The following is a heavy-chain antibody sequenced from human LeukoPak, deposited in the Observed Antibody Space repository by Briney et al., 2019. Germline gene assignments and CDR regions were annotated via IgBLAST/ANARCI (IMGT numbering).Heavy chain of an antibody. CDR1: GASISSYY. CDR2: IYATGSP. CDR3: ARGRAGLLWFRELLSLDY. V-gene: IGHV4-4*07. D-gene: IGHD3-10*01. Sequence: SETLSLTCTVSGASISSYYWSWIRQPADRGLEWIGRIYATGSPNYNPSLKSRVTMSVDTSKNQFSLKLSSVTAADTAVYYCARGRAGLLWFRELLSLDYWGQGTLVTVSS. J-gene: IGHJ4*02.